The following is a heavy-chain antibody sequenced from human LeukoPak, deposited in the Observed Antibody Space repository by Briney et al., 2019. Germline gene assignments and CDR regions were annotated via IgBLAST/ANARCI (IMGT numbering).Heavy chain of an antibody. D-gene: IGHD1-7*01. V-gene: IGHV3-30-3*01. J-gene: IGHJ4*02. CDR3: TREDANSYFDY. CDR2: ISYDGNNK. Sequence: GRSLRLSSAASGFTFSNYAIHWVRQAPGKGLEWVAVISYDGNNKYYTDSAKGRFIISRDNSKNTLYLQMNSLRAEDTAVYYCTREDANSYFDYWGQGTLVTVSS. CDR1: GFTFSNYA.